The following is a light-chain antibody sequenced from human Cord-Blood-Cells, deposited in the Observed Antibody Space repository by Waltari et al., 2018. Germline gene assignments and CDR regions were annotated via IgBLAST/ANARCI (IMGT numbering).Light chain of an antibody. CDR3: QQYNSYPYS. Sequence: DIQMTQSPSTLSASVGDRVTITCRASQSISSRLAWYQQKPGKAPKLLIYKASNLESGVPSRFSGSRSGTEFTLTISSLQPDDFATYYCQQYNSYPYSFGQGTKLEIK. CDR2: KAS. V-gene: IGKV1-5*03. CDR1: QSISSR. J-gene: IGKJ2*03.